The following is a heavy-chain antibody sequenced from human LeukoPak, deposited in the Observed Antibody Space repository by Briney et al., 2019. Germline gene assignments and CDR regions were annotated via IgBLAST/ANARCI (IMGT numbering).Heavy chain of an antibody. CDR3: ARRAGAYSHPYDY. CDR2: ISGSGSST. J-gene: IGHJ4*02. D-gene: IGHD4/OR15-4a*01. Sequence: SGGSLRLSCAASGFTFSGYGMTWVRKAPGRGLGWVSTISGSGSSTYYAETVKGRFTISRDNSKNTLYLQMNSLRAEDTAVYYCARRAGAYSHPYDYWGQGTLVTVSS. CDR1: GFTFSGYG. V-gene: IGHV3-23*01.